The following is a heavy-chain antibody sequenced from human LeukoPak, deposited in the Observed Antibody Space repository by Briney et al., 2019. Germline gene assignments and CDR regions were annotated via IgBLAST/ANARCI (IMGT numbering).Heavy chain of an antibody. Sequence: SETLSLTCTVSGGSISSSSYYWGWIRQPPGKGLEWIGSIYYSGSTYYNPSLKSRVTISVDTSKNQFSLKLSSVTAADTAVYYCARQRPVRDAFDIWGQGTMVTVSS. CDR3: ARQRPVRDAFDI. CDR2: IYYSGST. D-gene: IGHD4-17*01. CDR1: GGSISSSSYY. V-gene: IGHV4-39*01. J-gene: IGHJ3*02.